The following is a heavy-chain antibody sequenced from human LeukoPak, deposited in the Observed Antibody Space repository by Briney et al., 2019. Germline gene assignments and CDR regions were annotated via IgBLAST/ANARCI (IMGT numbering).Heavy chain of an antibody. D-gene: IGHD5-24*01. CDR3: ARGVHRDGYNFRGALFDY. Sequence: GGSLRLSCAASGFTFSRYWMSWVRQAPGKGLEWVANIKQDGSEKYYVDSVKCRFTISRDNTKNSLYLQMNSLRAEDTAVYYCARGVHRDGYNFRGALFDYWGQGTLVTVSS. J-gene: IGHJ4*02. CDR2: IKQDGSEK. V-gene: IGHV3-7*01. CDR1: GFTFSRYW.